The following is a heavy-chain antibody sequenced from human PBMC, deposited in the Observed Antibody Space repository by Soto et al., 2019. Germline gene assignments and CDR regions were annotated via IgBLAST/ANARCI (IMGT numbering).Heavy chain of an antibody. CDR1: GFTFSSYA. D-gene: IGHD2-8*01. V-gene: IGHV3-30-3*01. J-gene: IGHJ4*02. CDR3: ARVHIVLMVYAAFDY. Sequence: QVQLVESGGGVVQPGRSLRLSCAASGFTFSSYAMHWVRQAPGKGLEWVAVISYDGSNKYYADSVKGRFTISRDNSKNTLYLQMNSLRAEDTAVYYCARVHIVLMVYAAFDYWGQPTLVTVSS. CDR2: ISYDGSNK.